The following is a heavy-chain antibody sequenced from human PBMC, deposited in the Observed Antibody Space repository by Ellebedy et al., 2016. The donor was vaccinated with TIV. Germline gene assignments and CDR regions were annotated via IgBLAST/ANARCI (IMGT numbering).Heavy chain of an antibody. CDR3: ARRNDYGDYINWFDP. CDR2: IYYSGST. Sequence: MPSETLSLTCTVSGGSISSSSYYWGWIRQPPGKGLEWIGTIYYSGSTYYNPSLKSRVTISLATSKNQFSLTLSSVTAADTAVYYCARRNDYGDYINWFDPWGQGTLVTVSS. V-gene: IGHV4-39*01. CDR1: GGSISSSSYY. D-gene: IGHD4-17*01. J-gene: IGHJ5*02.